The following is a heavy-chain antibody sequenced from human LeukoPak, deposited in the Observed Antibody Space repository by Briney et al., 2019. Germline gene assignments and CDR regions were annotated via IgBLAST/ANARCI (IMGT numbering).Heavy chain of an antibody. J-gene: IGHJ4*02. CDR1: GGSISRYY. Sequence: SETLSLTCSVCGGSISRYYWSWIRQPPGKGLEWIGYIYSSGSTSYNPSLKSRVTISVDTSKNQFSLRLSSVTAADTAVYYCAGKGVAAGLDYWGQGTLVTVSS. D-gene: IGHD6-13*01. V-gene: IGHV4-59*03. CDR3: AGKGVAAGLDY. CDR2: IYSSGST.